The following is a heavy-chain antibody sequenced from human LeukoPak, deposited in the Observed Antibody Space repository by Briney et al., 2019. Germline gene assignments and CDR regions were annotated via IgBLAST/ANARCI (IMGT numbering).Heavy chain of an antibody. CDR3: AREVSHIVVVTAIRNFDY. D-gene: IGHD2-21*02. V-gene: IGHV3-23*01. CDR1: GFTFSSYA. Sequence: GGSLRLSCAASGFTFSSYAMSWVRQAPGKGLEWVSGISGSDGSTNYADSVKGRFTISRENSKNTLYLQMNSLRAEDTAVYYCAREVSHIVVVTAIRNFDYWGQGTLVTVSS. J-gene: IGHJ4*02. CDR2: ISGSDGST.